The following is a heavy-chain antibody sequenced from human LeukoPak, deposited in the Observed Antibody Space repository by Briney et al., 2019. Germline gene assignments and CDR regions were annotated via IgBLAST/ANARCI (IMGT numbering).Heavy chain of an antibody. CDR3: AREDCSSTSCYFGSSGFDY. CDR1: GFTFSSYW. CDR2: IKQDGSEK. Sequence: GGSLRLSCAASGFTFSSYWMSWVRQAPGKGLEWLANIKQDGSEKYYVDSVKGRFTISRDNAKNSLYLQMNGLRAEDTAVYYCAREDCSSTSCYFGSSGFDYWGQGTLVTVSS. D-gene: IGHD2-2*01. J-gene: IGHJ4*02. V-gene: IGHV3-7*05.